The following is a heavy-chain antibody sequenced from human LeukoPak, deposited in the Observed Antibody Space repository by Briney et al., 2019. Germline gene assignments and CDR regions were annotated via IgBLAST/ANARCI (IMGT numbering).Heavy chain of an antibody. Sequence: SETLSLTCTVSGYSISSGYYWGWIRQPPGKGLEWIGSIYHSGSTYYNPSLKSRVTISVDTSKNQFSLKLSSVTAADTAVYYCARGATIPFGVWGQGTLVTVSS. CDR1: GYSISSGYY. CDR3: ARGATIPFGV. J-gene: IGHJ4*02. CDR2: IYHSGST. V-gene: IGHV4-38-2*02. D-gene: IGHD5-12*01.